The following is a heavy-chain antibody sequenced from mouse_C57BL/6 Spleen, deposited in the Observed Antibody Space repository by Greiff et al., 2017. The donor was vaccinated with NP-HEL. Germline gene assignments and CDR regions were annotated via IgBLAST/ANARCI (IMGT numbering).Heavy chain of an antibody. CDR3: ARVIYGYDGGDYFDY. Sequence: DVQLQESGPGLVKPSQSLSLTCSVTGYSITSGYYWNWIRQFPGNKLEWMGYISYDGSNNYNPSLKNRISITRDTSKNQFFLKLNSVTTEDTATYYCARVIYGYDGGDYFDYWGQGTTLTVSS. V-gene: IGHV3-6*01. CDR1: GYSITSGYY. D-gene: IGHD2-2*01. CDR2: ISYDGSN. J-gene: IGHJ2*01.